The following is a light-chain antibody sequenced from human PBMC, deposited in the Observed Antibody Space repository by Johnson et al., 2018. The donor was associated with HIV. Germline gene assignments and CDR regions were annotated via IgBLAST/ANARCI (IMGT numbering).Light chain of an antibody. CDR2: ENN. V-gene: IGLV1-51*02. CDR1: SSNIGKNY. Sequence: HSVLTQPPSVSAAPGQKVIISCSGSSSNIGKNYVSWYQQVPGTAPKLLIYENNKRPSGIPDRFSGSKSGTSATLGITGLQTGDEADYYCGTWDSSLSAGNVFGTGTKVTVL. CDR3: GTWDSSLSAGNV. J-gene: IGLJ1*01.